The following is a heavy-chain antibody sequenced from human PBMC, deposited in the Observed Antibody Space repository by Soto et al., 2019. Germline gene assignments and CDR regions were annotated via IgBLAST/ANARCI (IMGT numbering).Heavy chain of an antibody. CDR3: AKEGVADKYYYYGMDV. J-gene: IGHJ6*02. V-gene: IGHV3-30*04. D-gene: IGHD3-3*01. Sequence: QVQLVESGGGVVQPGRSLRLSCVASGFTFSSYPIHWVRQAPGKGLEWVTTISSDGNDKYYSDSVKGRFTTSRDNSKNTVYLQMNNLRVEDTAVYYGAKEGVADKYYYYGMDVWGQGTTVNVSS. CDR2: ISSDGNDK. CDR1: GFTFSSYP.